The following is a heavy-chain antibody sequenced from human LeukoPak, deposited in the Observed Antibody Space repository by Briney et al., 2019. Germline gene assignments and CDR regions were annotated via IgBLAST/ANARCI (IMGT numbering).Heavy chain of an antibody. CDR2: INSGSTTI. V-gene: IGHV3-48*04. CDR3: ARNNGMDV. J-gene: IGHJ6*02. CDR1: GFTFSSYS. Sequence: GGSLRLSCAASGFTFSSYSMNWVRQSPGKGLEWLSFINSGSTTIYYADSVKGRFTISRDNAQNSMYLQMNSLRAEDTALYHCARNNGMDVWGQGTTVIVSS.